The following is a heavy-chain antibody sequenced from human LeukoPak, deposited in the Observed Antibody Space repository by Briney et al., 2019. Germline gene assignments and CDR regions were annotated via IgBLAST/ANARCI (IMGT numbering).Heavy chain of an antibody. V-gene: IGHV1-18*01. D-gene: IGHD3-22*01. J-gene: IGHJ5*02. Sequence: ASVKVSCKASGYTFTSYGISWVRQAPGQGLEWMGWISAYNGNTNYAQKLQGRVTMTTDTSTSTAYMELRSLRSDDTAVYYCARSYYYDSSGIYSWFDPWGQGTLVTVSS. CDR2: ISAYNGNT. CDR1: GYTFTSYG. CDR3: ARSYYYDSSGIYSWFDP.